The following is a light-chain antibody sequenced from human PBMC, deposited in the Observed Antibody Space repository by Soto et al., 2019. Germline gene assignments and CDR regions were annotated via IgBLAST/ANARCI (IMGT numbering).Light chain of an antibody. V-gene: IGLV8-61*01. Sequence: QTVVTQEPSLSVSPGGTVTLTCGLSSGSVSTSYYPSWYQQTPGQAPRTLIYNTNTRSSGVPDRFSGSILGNKAALTITGAQADDESDYYCVLYVGSGIWVFGGGTKLTVL. CDR3: VLYVGSGIWV. J-gene: IGLJ3*02. CDR2: NTN. CDR1: SGSVSTSYY.